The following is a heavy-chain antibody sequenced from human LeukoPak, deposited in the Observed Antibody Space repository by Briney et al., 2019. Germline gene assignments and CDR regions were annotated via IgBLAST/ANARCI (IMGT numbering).Heavy chain of an antibody. D-gene: IGHD1-14*01. CDR2: IYSGGST. V-gene: IGHV3-66*01. Sequence: GGSLRLSSAASGFTVSSNYMSWVRQAPGKGLEWVSVIYSGGSTYYADSVKGRFTISRDNSKNTLYLQMNSLRAEDTAVYYCARESEEPDNDYWGQGTLVTVSS. CDR1: GFTVSSNY. CDR3: ARESEEPDNDY. J-gene: IGHJ4*02.